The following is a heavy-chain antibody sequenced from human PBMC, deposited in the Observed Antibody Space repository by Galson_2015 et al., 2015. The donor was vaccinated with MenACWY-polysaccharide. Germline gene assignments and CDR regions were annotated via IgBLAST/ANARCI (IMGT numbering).Heavy chain of an antibody. CDR2: IKQDGSEK. J-gene: IGHJ6*02. V-gene: IGHV3-7*01. CDR1: GFTFSSYW. D-gene: IGHD4-17*01. CDR3: ARDNGDYVGEYYYGMDV. Sequence: SLRLSCAASGFTFSSYWMSWVRQAPGKGLEWVANIKQDGSEKYYVDSVKGRFTISRDNAKNSLYLQMNSLRAEDTAVCYCARDNGDYVGEYYYGMDVWGQGTTVTVSS.